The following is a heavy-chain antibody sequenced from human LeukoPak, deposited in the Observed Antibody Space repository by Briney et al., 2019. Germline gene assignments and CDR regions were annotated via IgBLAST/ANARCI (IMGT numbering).Heavy chain of an antibody. CDR2: IYYSGST. CDR3: ARELEVMKLYGGGFDP. Sequence: PSQTLSLTCTVSGGSISSGGYYWSWIRQHPGKGLEWIGYIYYSGSTYYNPSLKSRVTISVDTSKNQFSLKLSSVTAADTAVYYCARELEVMKLYGGGFDPWGQGTLVTVPS. CDR1: GGSISSGGYY. D-gene: IGHD2-8*01. J-gene: IGHJ5*02. V-gene: IGHV4-31*03.